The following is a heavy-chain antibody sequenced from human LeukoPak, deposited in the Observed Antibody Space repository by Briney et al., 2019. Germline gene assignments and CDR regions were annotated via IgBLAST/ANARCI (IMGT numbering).Heavy chain of an antibody. V-gene: IGHV1-46*01. Sequence: ASVKVSCKASGYTFTSYYMHWVRQAPGQGLEWMGIINPSGGSTSYAQKFQGRVTMTRDTSTSTVYMELSSLRPEDTAVYYCARGGITMVQGVPTFDPWGQGTLVTVSS. CDR2: INPSGGST. CDR3: ARGGITMVQGVPTFDP. CDR1: GYTFTSYY. J-gene: IGHJ5*02. D-gene: IGHD3-10*01.